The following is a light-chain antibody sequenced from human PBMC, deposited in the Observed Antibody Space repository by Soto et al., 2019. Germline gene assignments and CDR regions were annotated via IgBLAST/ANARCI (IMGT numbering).Light chain of an antibody. CDR2: AAS. CDR3: KQNFSIPIT. Sequence: IQMTQSPPSLSATVGDRVTITCRASRSISDCLNWYKQKPGEAPELLIYAASTLQSGVPSRFSGSGSGTEFNLTISRLKPDDFATYYCKQNFSIPITFGQGTRLEIK. J-gene: IGKJ5*01. V-gene: IGKV1-39*01. CDR1: RSISDC.